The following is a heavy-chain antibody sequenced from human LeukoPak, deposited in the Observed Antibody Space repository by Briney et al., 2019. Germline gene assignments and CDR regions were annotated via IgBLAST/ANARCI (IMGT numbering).Heavy chain of an antibody. CDR1: GFTVSSNY. Sequence: GGSLRLSCAASGFTVSSNYMGWVRQAPGKGLEWVSLIYTGGDTYYADSVKGRFTLSRDNSKNTVYLQMNSLRVEDTAMYYCATISDLLYYFDSWGQGTLVTVSS. V-gene: IGHV3-66*01. J-gene: IGHJ4*02. CDR2: IYTGGDT. CDR3: ATISDLLYYFDS.